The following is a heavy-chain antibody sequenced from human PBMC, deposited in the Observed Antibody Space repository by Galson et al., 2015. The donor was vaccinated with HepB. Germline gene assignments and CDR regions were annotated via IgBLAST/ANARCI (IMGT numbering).Heavy chain of an antibody. CDR1: GYTFTSYG. CDR3: ARGVVPAASMWVDY. Sequence: SVKVSCKASGYTFTSYGTSRVRQAPGQGLEWMGWISAYNGNTNYAQKLQGRVTMTTDTSTSTAYMELRSLRSDDTAVYYCARGVVPAASMWVDYWGQGTLVTVSS. J-gene: IGHJ4*02. CDR2: ISAYNGNT. V-gene: IGHV1-18*01. D-gene: IGHD2-2*01.